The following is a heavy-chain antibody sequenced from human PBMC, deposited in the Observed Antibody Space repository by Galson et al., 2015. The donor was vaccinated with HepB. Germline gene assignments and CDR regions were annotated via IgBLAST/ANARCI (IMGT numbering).Heavy chain of an antibody. J-gene: IGHJ6*02. CDR1: GFTFSSYD. CDR3: ARGGYCSSTSCSRYGMGV. Sequence: SLRLSCAASGFTFSSYDMHWVRQATGKGLEWVSAIGTAGDTYYPGSVKGRFTISRENAKNSLYLQMNSLRAGDTAVYYCARGGYCSSTSCSRYGMGVCGQGTTVTAS. V-gene: IGHV3-13*01. D-gene: IGHD2-2*01. CDR2: IGTAGDT.